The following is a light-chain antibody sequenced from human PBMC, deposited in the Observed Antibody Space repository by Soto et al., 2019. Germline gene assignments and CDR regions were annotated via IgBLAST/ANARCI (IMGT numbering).Light chain of an antibody. Sequence: ETVMTQSPATLSMSPGERATLSCRASQSLNSDLAWYQQKPGQAPRLLIYGASTRATGIPGRFSGSGSGTEFTLTISSLQSEEFAVYYCQQYNSGPLTFGGGTKV. J-gene: IGKJ4*01. V-gene: IGKV3-15*01. CDR3: QQYNSGPLT. CDR2: GAS. CDR1: QSLNSD.